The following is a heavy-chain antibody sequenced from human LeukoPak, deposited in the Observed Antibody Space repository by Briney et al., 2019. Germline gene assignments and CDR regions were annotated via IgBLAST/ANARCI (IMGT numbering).Heavy chain of an antibody. CDR1: GYTFNTNY. CDR3: AKETPNTGWFDP. CDR2: INPSGDGT. Sequence: ASVKVSCKASGYTFNTNYIHWVRQAPGRGLEWIGVINPSGDGTSYPQKFQGRVTLARDTSTSTIYMELSSLRPEDTAIYYCAKETPNTGWFDPWGQGTLVTVSS. V-gene: IGHV1-46*02. D-gene: IGHD1-14*01. J-gene: IGHJ5*02.